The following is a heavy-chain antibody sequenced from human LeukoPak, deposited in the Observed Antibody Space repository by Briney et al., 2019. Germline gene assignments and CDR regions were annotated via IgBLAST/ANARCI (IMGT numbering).Heavy chain of an antibody. D-gene: IGHD3-22*01. CDR1: GGSISTYY. Sequence: PSETLSLTCTVSGGSISTYYWSWIRQPPGKGLEWIGSIYHSGSTYYNPSLKSRVTISVDTSKNQFSLKLSSVTAADTAVYYCARDGHYYDSSGYYNDAFDIWGQGTMVTVSS. CDR3: ARDGHYYDSSGYYNDAFDI. J-gene: IGHJ3*02. V-gene: IGHV4-38-2*02. CDR2: IYHSGST.